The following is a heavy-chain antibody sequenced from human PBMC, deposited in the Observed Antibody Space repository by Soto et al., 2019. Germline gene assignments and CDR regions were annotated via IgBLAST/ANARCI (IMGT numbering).Heavy chain of an antibody. CDR2: VYYSGNT. V-gene: IGHV4-61*01. Sequence: SETLCLTCTVSGGSVMSGSDYWIWIRQRPGLELEWFVYVYYSGNTNYNTSLKSRVTKAVYTSKEQFSQNLTSVTAANTAVDFCAVLTFRNAAASHGGSYWFGYWAPGTLVTVSS. J-gene: IGHJ5*01. CDR1: GGSVMSGSDY. D-gene: IGHD1-1*01. CDR3: AVLTFRNAAASHGGSYWFGY.